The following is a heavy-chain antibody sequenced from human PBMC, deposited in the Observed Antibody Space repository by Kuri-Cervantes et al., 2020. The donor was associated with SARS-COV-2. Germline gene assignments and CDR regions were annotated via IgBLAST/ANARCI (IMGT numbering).Heavy chain of an antibody. V-gene: IGHV1-18*01. CDR3: ATEGYDILTGYCRGWFDP. CDR1: GYTFTSYG. Sequence: ASVKVSCKASGYTFTSYGISWVRQAPGQGLEWMGWISAYNGNTNYAQKFQGRVTMTEDTSTDTAYMELSSLRSEDTAVYYCATEGYDILTGYCRGWFDPWGQGTLVTVSS. J-gene: IGHJ5*02. CDR2: ISAYNGNT. D-gene: IGHD3-9*01.